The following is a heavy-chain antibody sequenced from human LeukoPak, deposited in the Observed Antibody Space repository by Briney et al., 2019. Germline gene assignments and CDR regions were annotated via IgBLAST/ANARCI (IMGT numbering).Heavy chain of an antibody. CDR3: ARDSGSYFYGLGDY. D-gene: IGHD1-26*01. V-gene: IGHV1-18*01. Sequence: ASVKVSCKASGYTFTSYGISWVRQAPGQGLEWMGWISAYNGNTNYAQKLQGRVTMTTDTSTSTAYMELRSLRPDDTAVYYCARDSGSYFYGLGDYWGQGTLVTVSS. CDR1: GYTFTSYG. CDR2: ISAYNGNT. J-gene: IGHJ4*02.